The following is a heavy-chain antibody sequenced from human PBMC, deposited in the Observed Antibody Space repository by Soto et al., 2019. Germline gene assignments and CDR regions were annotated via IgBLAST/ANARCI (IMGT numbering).Heavy chain of an antibody. J-gene: IGHJ5*02. CDR3: ASAQYFGGGRCSFDP. CDR2: IYYTGST. D-gene: IGHD2-15*01. CDR1: GGSVSSGNYY. V-gene: IGHV4-61*01. Sequence: SETLSLTCSVSGGSVSSGNYYWSWIRQPPGKGLEWIGYIYYTGSTNYNPSLKSRVTISVDTSKNQFSLTLSSVTAADTAVYYFASAQYFGGGRCSFDPWGQGTLVTVSS.